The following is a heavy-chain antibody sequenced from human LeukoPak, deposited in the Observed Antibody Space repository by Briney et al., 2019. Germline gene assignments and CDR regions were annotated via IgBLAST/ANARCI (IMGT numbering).Heavy chain of an antibody. Sequence: GGSLRLSCAASGFTFSSYGMHWVRQAPGKGLEWVAFIRYDGSNKYYADSVKGRFTISRDNSKNTLYLQMNSLRAEDTAVYYCAKEGVGITGTDEGFDYWGQGTLVTVSS. V-gene: IGHV3-30*02. D-gene: IGHD1-20*01. J-gene: IGHJ4*02. CDR1: GFTFSSYG. CDR3: AKEGVGITGTDEGFDY. CDR2: IRYDGSNK.